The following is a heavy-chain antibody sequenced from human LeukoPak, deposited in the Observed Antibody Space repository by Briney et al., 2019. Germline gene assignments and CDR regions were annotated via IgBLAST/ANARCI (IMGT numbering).Heavy chain of an antibody. Sequence: GGSLRLSCSASEFSFSNFWMSWVRQAPGKGPEWVANIRQDGSEKYYVDSVKGRFTISRDNAETSLHLQMNSLRAEDTAVYYCARGGNHGDYWYFDLWGRGTLVTVSS. J-gene: IGHJ2*01. D-gene: IGHD4-17*01. CDR1: EFSFSNFW. V-gene: IGHV3-7*01. CDR2: IRQDGSEK. CDR3: ARGGNHGDYWYFDL.